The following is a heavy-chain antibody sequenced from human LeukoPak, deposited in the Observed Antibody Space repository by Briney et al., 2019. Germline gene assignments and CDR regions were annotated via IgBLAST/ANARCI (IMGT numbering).Heavy chain of an antibody. CDR1: GGTFSSYA. J-gene: IGHJ4*02. Sequence: SSVKVSCKASGGTFSSYAISWVRQAPGQGLEWMGGIIPIFGTANYAQKFQGRVTITTDESTSTAYMELSSLRSEDTAVYYCARGGLPDGYSTKGDYWGQGTLLTVSS. D-gene: IGHD5-24*01. CDR2: IIPIFGTA. V-gene: IGHV1-69*05. CDR3: ARGGLPDGYSTKGDY.